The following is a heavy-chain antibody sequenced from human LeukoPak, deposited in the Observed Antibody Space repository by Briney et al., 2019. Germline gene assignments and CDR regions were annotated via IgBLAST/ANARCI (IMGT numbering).Heavy chain of an antibody. CDR1: GFTLSNAW. Sequence: GGSLRLSCAASGFTLSNAWMSWVRQAPGKGLEWVGRIKSKNDGGTTDYAAPVKGRFIISRDDSTNTLYLQMNSLKTEDTAVYYCTTGGITMIVVVTLDYYFDYWGQGTLVTVSS. CDR3: TTGGITMIVVVTLDYYFDY. CDR2: IKSKNDGGTT. V-gene: IGHV3-15*01. D-gene: IGHD3-22*01. J-gene: IGHJ4*02.